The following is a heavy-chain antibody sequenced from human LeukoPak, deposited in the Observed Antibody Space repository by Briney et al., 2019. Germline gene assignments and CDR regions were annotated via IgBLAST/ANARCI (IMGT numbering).Heavy chain of an antibody. CDR2: IIPILGTA. CDR3: ARGRWLQPWGYFDY. D-gene: IGHD5-24*01. J-gene: IGHJ4*02. V-gene: IGHV1-69*05. Sequence: GASVKVSCKASGGTFSSYAISWVRQAPGQGLEWMGGIIPILGTANYAQKFQGRVTITTDESTSTAYMELSSLRSEDTAVYYCARGRWLQPWGYFDYWGQGTLVTVSS. CDR1: GGTFSSYA.